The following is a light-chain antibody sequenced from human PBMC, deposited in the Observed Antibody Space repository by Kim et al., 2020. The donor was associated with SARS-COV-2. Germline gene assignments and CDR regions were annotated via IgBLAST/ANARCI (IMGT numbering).Light chain of an antibody. CDR3: LQTNSFPLT. Sequence: SASVGDRVTITCRASQDVSSWFAWYQQKAGKAPKLLIYAVSNLQSGVPSRFSGSGSGTHFTLTISTLQPEDIATYYCLQTNSFPLTFGGGTKLEI. J-gene: IGKJ4*01. CDR1: QDVSSW. V-gene: IGKV1-12*01. CDR2: AVS.